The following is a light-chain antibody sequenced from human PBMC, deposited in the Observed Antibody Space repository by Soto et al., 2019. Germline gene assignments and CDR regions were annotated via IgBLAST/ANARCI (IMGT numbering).Light chain of an antibody. V-gene: IGKV1-39*01. CDR1: QTVSKF. J-gene: IGKJ5*01. CDR3: QQSYKMPS. Sequence: DIQMTQSPSSLSASVGDRVTIACRASQTVSKFVNWYQQKPGKVPTLLIFTTSTLHSGVPSRFSGSGSGTEFTLTISSLEPEDFGTYYCQQSYKMPSFGQGTRLEIK. CDR2: TTS.